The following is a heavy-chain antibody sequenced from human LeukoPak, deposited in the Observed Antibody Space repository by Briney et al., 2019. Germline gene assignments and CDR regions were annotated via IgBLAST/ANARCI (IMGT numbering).Heavy chain of an antibody. CDR3: ARDGVRGIPEYFHH. J-gene: IGHJ1*01. CDR1: SDSISNSSYY. CDR2: FFYIGAT. Sequence: PSETLSLTCSVSSDSISNSSYYWGWIRQPPGKGLEWIGSFFYIGATSYNPSLKSRVTISLDTSKNQFSLSLNSVTAADTAEYYCARDGVRGIPEYFHHWGQGTLVIVSS. D-gene: IGHD3-10*01. V-gene: IGHV4-39*07.